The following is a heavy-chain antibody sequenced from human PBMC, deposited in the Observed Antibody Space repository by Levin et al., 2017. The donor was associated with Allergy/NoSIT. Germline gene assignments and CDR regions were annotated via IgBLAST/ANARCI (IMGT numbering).Heavy chain of an antibody. CDR2: IIPILGIA. CDR1: GGTFSSYA. J-gene: IGHJ3*02. CDR3: ASLGYCSSTSCLGGDI. D-gene: IGHD2-2*01. V-gene: IGHV1-69*04. Sequence: SVKVSCKASGGTFSSYAISWVRQAPGQGLEWMGRIIPILGIANYAQKFQGRVTITADKSTSTAYMELSSLRSEDTAVYYCASLGYCSSTSCLGGDIWGQGTMVTVSS.